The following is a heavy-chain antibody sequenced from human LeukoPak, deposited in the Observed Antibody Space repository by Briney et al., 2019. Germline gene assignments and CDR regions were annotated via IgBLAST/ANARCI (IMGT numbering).Heavy chain of an antibody. Sequence: PGGSLRLSCEASAFAFSTYWLHWVRRAPGKGLVWVARINGDGSVTTYADSVKGRFTISRDNAKNTLYLQMNSLRAEDTAVYYCARGSSGWADYWGQGTLVTVSS. J-gene: IGHJ4*02. CDR3: ARGSSGWADY. CDR2: INGDGSVT. D-gene: IGHD6-19*01. V-gene: IGHV3-74*01. CDR1: AFAFSTYW.